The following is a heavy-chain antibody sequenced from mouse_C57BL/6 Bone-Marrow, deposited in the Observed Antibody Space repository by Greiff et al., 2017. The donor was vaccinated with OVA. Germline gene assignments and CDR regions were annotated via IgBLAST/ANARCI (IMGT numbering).Heavy chain of an antibody. V-gene: IGHV5-4*01. CDR3: ARDPSYYSNPWFAY. J-gene: IGHJ3*01. D-gene: IGHD2-5*01. Sequence: DVKLVESGGGLVKPGGSLKLSCAASGFTFSSYAMSWVRQTPEKRLEWVATISDGGSYTYYPDNVKGRFTISRDNAKNNLYLQMSHLKSEDTAMYYCARDPSYYSNPWFAYWGQGTLVTVSA. CDR1: GFTFSSYA. CDR2: ISDGGSYT.